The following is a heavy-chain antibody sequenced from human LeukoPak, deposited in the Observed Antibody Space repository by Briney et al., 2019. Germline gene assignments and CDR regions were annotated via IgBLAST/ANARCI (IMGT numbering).Heavy chain of an antibody. V-gene: IGHV4-39*07. Sequence: SETLSLTCTVSGGSISSSSYCWGWIRQPPGKGLEWIGIIYYGGSTNYNPSLKSRVTISVDKSKNQFSLKLSSVTAADTAVYYCARTGPYEYYFDYWGQGTLVTVSS. CDR3: ARTGPYEYYFDY. CDR1: GGSISSSSYC. D-gene: IGHD1-14*01. CDR2: IYYGGST. J-gene: IGHJ4*02.